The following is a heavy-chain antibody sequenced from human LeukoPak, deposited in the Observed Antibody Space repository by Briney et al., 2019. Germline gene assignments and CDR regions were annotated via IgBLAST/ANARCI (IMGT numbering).Heavy chain of an antibody. J-gene: IGHJ4*02. D-gene: IGHD1-26*01. V-gene: IGHV3-23*01. CDR3: AKNSGSYSYRPDY. CDR1: GFTFSNSA. CDR2: INGSGGST. Sequence: GGSLRLSCTASGFTFSNSAMSWVRQAPGKGLEWVSDINGSGGSTYYADSVKGRFTISRDNSKNTLYLQMNSLRAEDTAVYYCAKNSGSYSYRPDYWGQGTLVTVSS.